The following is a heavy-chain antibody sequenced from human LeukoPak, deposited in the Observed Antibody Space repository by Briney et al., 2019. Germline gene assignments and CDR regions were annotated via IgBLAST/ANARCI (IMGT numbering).Heavy chain of an antibody. CDR3: ARTYSSSWMPYYFDY. CDR1: GYTFTSYG. D-gene: IGHD6-13*01. V-gene: IGHV1-18*01. J-gene: IGHJ4*02. CDR2: ISAYNGST. Sequence: GASVKVSCKASGYTFTSYGISWVRQAPGQGLEWMGWISAYNGSTNYAQKLQGRVTMTTDTSTSTAYMELRSLRSDDTAVYYCARTYSSSWMPYYFDYWGQGTLVTVSS.